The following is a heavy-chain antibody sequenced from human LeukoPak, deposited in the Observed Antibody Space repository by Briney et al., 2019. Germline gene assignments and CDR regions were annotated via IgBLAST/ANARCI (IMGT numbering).Heavy chain of an antibody. J-gene: IGHJ4*02. V-gene: IGHV3-30*02. CDR2: IRYDGSNK. CDR3: AKDQFIAVAGTFGY. D-gene: IGHD6-19*01. CDR1: GFTFSSYG. Sequence: GGSLRLSCAASGFTFSSYGMHWVRQAPGKGLEWVAFIRYDGSNKYYADSVKGRFTISRDNSKNTLYLQMNSLRAEDTAVYYCAKDQFIAVAGTFGYWGQGTLVTVSS.